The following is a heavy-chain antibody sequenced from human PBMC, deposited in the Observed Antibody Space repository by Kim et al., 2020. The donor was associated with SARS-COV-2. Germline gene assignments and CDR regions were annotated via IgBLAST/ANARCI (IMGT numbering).Heavy chain of an antibody. Sequence: SETLSLTCAVYGGSFSGYYWSWIRQPPGKGLEWIGEINHSGSTNYNPSLKSRVTISVDTSKNQFSLKLSSVTAADTAVYYCARGQRYYSSSRAPGLRLGELSFFGYWGQGTLVTVSS. CDR2: INHSGST. CDR1: GGSFSGYY. D-gene: IGHD3-16*02. J-gene: IGHJ4*02. CDR3: ARGQRYYSSSRAPGLRLGELSFFGY. V-gene: IGHV4-34*01.